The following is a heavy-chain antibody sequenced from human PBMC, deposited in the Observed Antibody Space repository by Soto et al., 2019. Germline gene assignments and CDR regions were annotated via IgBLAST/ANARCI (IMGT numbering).Heavy chain of an antibody. J-gene: IGHJ4*02. CDR1: GGTFSSYA. V-gene: IGHV1-69*13. CDR3: ARDLNGDYLGKLDY. CDR2: IIPIFGTA. Sequence: SVKVSCKASGGTFSSYAISWVRQAPGQGLEWMGGIIPIFGTANYAQKFQGRVTITADESTSTAYMELSSLRSEDTAVYYCARDLNGDYLGKLDYWGQGTLVTVSS. D-gene: IGHD4-17*01.